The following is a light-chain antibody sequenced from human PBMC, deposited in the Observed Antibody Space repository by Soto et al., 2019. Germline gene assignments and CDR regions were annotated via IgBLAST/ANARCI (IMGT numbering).Light chain of an antibody. V-gene: IGKV3-11*01. CDR2: DAS. CDR3: QQRSNWPPWT. Sequence: EIVLTQSPATLSLSPGERATLSCRASQSVSSYLAWYQQKPGQAPRLLIYDASNRATGIPARFSGSGPGTDFTLTISRLEPEDFAVYYWQQRSNWPPWTFGQGTKVEIK. J-gene: IGKJ1*01. CDR1: QSVSSY.